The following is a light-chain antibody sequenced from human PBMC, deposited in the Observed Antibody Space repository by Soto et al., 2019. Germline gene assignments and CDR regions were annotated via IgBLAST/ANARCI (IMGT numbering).Light chain of an antibody. CDR3: ATWDDSLIGPV. CDR1: SSNIGSNY. CDR2: RND. V-gene: IGLV1-47*01. J-gene: IGLJ3*02. Sequence: QPVLTQAPSASGTPGQRVTISCSGSSSNIGSNYVYWYQQFPGTSPKLLIYRNDRRPSGVPDRFSGSKSGTSASLAISGLRSEDEADYYCATWDDSLIGPVFGGGTKLTVL.